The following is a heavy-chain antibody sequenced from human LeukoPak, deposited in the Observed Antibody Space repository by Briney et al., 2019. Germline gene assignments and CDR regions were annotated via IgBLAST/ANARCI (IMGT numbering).Heavy chain of an antibody. CDR3: SGHMTSADY. V-gene: IGHV3-15*01. CDR2: IKRNTDGGTT. J-gene: IGHJ4*02. D-gene: IGHD2-21*02. CDR1: GFTFSSYA. Sequence: PGGSLRLSCAASGFTFSSYAMSWVRQAPGKGLEWVARIKRNTDGGTTDYAAPVNGRFTISRDDSENTVYLQMNSLKIEDTAVYYCSGHMTSADYWGQGTLVTVSS.